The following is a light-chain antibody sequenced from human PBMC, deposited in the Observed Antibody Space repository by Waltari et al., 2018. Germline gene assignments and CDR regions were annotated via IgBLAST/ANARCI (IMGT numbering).Light chain of an antibody. CDR3: QQYHSFPYT. Sequence: DIVMTQSPDSLAVSLGERATINCKSGQSVLYSSNTKDYLAWYQPKPGQPPKLLFYWASTRESGVPDRFSGSGSGTDFTLTISSLQAEDVAVYYCQQYHSFPYTFGQGTKLEIK. CDR2: WAS. V-gene: IGKV4-1*01. CDR1: QSVLYSSNTKDY. J-gene: IGKJ2*01.